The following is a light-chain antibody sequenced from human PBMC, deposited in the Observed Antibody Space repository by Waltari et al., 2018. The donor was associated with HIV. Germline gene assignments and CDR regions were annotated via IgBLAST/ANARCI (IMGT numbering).Light chain of an antibody. CDR2: EVN. CDR3: SSYTSSSTLV. Sequence: QSALTQPASVSGSPGQSITISCTGTSSDVGGYNYVSWYQQPPGKAPKLMIYEVNNRPSGVSNRFSGSKSGNTASLTISGFQAEDEADYYCSSYTSSSTLVFGGGTKLTVL. V-gene: IGLV2-14*01. CDR1: SSDVGGYNY. J-gene: IGLJ2*01.